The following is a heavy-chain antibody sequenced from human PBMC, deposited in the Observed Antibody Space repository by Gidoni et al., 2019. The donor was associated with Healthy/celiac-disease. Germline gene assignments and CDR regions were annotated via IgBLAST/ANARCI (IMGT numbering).Heavy chain of an antibody. J-gene: IGHJ4*02. Sequence: QVQLVESGGGVVQPGRSLRLSCAASGFTFRSYAMHWVRQAPGKGLEWVAVISYDGSNKYYADSVKGRFTISRDNSKNTLYLQMNSLRAEDTAVYYCARDFAARGGWYQDYWGQGTLVTVSS. CDR1: GFTFRSYA. V-gene: IGHV3-30-3*01. D-gene: IGHD6-19*01. CDR2: ISYDGSNK. CDR3: ARDFAARGGWYQDY.